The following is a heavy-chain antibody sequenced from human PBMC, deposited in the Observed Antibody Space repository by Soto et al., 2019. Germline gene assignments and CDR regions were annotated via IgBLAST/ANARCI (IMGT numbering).Heavy chain of an antibody. Sequence: GASVKVSCKTSGYTFSNYGITWVRQAPGQPLEWLGWISLYSDGTNYAQKFQGRVSMTTDTSTTTAYMELRSLRADDTAVYYCARVVPGAEAWFGPWGQGTLVTVSS. V-gene: IGHV1-18*01. J-gene: IGHJ5*02. CDR1: GYTFSNYG. CDR3: ARVVPGAEAWFGP. CDR2: ISLYSDGT. D-gene: IGHD2-2*01.